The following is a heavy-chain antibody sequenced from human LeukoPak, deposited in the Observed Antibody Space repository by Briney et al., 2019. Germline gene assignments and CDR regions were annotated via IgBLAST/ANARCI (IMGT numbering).Heavy chain of an antibody. J-gene: IGHJ5*02. CDR3: AGSPPILLRYWFDP. Sequence: PSETLSLTCAVYGGSFSGYYWSWIRQPPGKGLEWIGEINHSGSTNYNPSLKSRVTISVDTSKNQFSLKLSSVTAADTAVYYCAGSPPILLRYWFDPWGQGTLVTVSS. V-gene: IGHV4-34*01. D-gene: IGHD3-10*01. CDR1: GGSFSGYY. CDR2: INHSGST.